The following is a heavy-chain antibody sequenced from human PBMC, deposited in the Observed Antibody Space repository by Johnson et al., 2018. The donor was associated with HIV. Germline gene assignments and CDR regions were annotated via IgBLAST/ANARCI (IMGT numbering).Heavy chain of an antibody. CDR1: GFTFSTYG. D-gene: IGHD3-10*01. V-gene: IGHV3-30*03. CDR2: ISTDGNNK. CDR3: AREGFIPVLLRGGAFDI. Sequence: QEQLVESGGGVVQPGRSLRLSCAASGFTFSTYGMHWVRQTPGKGLEWVALISTDGNNKYYADSVKGRFTISRDNAKKSLFLQMNSLRAEDTAVYYCAREGFIPVLLRGGAFDIWGQGTMVTVSS. J-gene: IGHJ3*02.